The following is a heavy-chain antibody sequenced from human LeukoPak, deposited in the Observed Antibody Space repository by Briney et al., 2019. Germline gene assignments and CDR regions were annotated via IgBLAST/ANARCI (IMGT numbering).Heavy chain of an antibody. CDR1: GYTLTELS. CDR2: FDPEDGET. Sequence: ASVKVSCKVSGYTLTELSMHWVRQAPGKGLEWMGGFDPEDGETIYAQKFQGRVTMTEDTSTDTAYMELSSLRSEDTAVYYCATAFGAYYYDSSGYRDYWGQGTLVTVSS. CDR3: ATAFGAYYYDSSGYRDY. V-gene: IGHV1-24*01. J-gene: IGHJ4*02. D-gene: IGHD3-22*01.